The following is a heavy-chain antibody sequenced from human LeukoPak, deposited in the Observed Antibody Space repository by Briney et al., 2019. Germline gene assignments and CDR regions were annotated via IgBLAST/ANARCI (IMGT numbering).Heavy chain of an antibody. V-gene: IGHV3-23*01. Sequence: GGSLRLSCAASGFTFSSYAMSWVRQAPGKGLEWVSAIGGSGGSTYYADSVKGRFTISRDNSKNTLYLQMNSLRAEDTAVYYCAKDPGYQYYYDSSGYPRAFDAFDIWGQGTMVTVSS. CDR2: IGGSGGST. CDR3: AKDPGYQYYYDSSGYPRAFDAFDI. J-gene: IGHJ3*02. CDR1: GFTFSSYA. D-gene: IGHD3-22*01.